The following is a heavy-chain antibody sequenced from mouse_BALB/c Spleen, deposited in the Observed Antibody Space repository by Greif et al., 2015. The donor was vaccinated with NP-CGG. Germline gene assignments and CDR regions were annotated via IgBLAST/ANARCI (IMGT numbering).Heavy chain of an antibody. CDR3: VRPKLGSAWFAY. CDR2: IRSKSNNFAT. CDR1: GFTFNTYA. J-gene: IGHJ3*01. Sequence: DVQLQESGGGLVQPKGSLKLSCAASGFTFNTYAMNWVRQAPGKGLEWVARIRSKSNNFATYYADSVKDRFTISRDDSQSMLYLQMNNLKTEDTAMYYCVRPKLGSAWFAYWGQGTLVTVSA. V-gene: IGHV10-1*02. D-gene: IGHD4-1*01.